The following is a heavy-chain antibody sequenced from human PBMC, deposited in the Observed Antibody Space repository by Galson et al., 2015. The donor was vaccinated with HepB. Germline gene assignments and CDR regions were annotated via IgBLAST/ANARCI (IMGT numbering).Heavy chain of an antibody. CDR1: GYSISSGYY. V-gene: IGHV4-38-2*02. CDR3: ARYSGSYLFDY. D-gene: IGHD1-26*01. J-gene: IGHJ4*02. Sequence: TLSLTCTVSGYSISSGYYWGWIRQPPGKGLEWIGSIYHSGSTYYNPSLKSRVTISVDTSKNQFSLKLSSVTAADTAVYYCARYSGSYLFDYWGQGTLVTVSS. CDR2: IYHSGST.